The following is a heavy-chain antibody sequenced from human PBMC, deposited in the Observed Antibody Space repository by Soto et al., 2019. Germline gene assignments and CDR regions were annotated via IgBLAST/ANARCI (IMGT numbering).Heavy chain of an antibody. Sequence: SETLSLTCTVYGGCISRYSWSCIRQPPGKGLEWIGYMYNTGSTIYNPSLKSRVTISVDTSKNQFSLKLNSVTAADTAVYYCSRDLWGYCGADCYPLDVWGQGTTDTVSS. D-gene: IGHD2-21*02. CDR1: GGCISRYS. V-gene: IGHV4-59*01. J-gene: IGHJ6*02. CDR2: MYNTGST. CDR3: SRDLWGYCGADCYPLDV.